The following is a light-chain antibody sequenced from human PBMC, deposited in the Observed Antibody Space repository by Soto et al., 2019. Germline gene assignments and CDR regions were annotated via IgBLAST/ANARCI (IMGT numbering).Light chain of an antibody. CDR2: TAS. J-gene: IGKJ3*01. CDR3: QQTYTVHFT. CDR1: QSVSKY. Sequence: DIPMTQFPSSLSASIGDRVTITCRASQSVSKYLNWFQHKPGRAPKLLIYTASTLESGVPSRFSGGDSGTDFTLTINSLQPEDDGTYYCQQTYTVHFTFGPGTTVDVK. V-gene: IGKV1-39*01.